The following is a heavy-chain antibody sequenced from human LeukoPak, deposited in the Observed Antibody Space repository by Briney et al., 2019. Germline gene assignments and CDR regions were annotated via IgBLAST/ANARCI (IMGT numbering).Heavy chain of an antibody. V-gene: IGHV4-59*08. J-gene: IGHJ4*02. Sequence: SDTLSLTCTVSGGSISPYYWSWIRQPPGKELEWIAFIFYSGSAHHNPSLTSRVTISVDTSKNQLSLKLTSVTAADTAVYYCARHSGASPHYFDYWGQGTLVTVSS. CDR2: IFYSGSA. CDR1: GGSISPYY. D-gene: IGHD1-26*01. CDR3: ARHSGASPHYFDY.